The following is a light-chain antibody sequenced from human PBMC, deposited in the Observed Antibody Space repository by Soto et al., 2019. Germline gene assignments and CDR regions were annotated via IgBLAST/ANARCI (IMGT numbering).Light chain of an antibody. Sequence: EIVMTQSPATLYVSPGERATLSCRASQSVSSNLAWYQQKPGQAPRLLIYGASTRATGIPARFSGSGSGTEFTLTISSLQSEDFAVYYCQQYSNWPPETFGQGTKVEIK. J-gene: IGKJ1*01. CDR2: GAS. V-gene: IGKV3-15*01. CDR1: QSVSSN. CDR3: QQYSNWPPET.